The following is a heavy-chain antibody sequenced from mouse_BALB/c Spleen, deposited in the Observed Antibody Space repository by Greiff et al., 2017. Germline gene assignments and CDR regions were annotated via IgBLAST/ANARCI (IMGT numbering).Heavy chain of an antibody. Sequence: QVQLQQSGAELVRPGTSVKVSCKASGYAFTNYLIEWVKQRPGQGLEWIGVINPGSGGTNYNEKFKGKATLTADKSSSTAYMQLSSLTSDDSAVYFCARGDGYYSMDYWGQGTSATVSA. CDR3: ARGDGYYSMDY. V-gene: IGHV1-54*01. CDR1: GYAFTNYL. D-gene: IGHD2-3*01. CDR2: INPGSGGT. J-gene: IGHJ4*01.